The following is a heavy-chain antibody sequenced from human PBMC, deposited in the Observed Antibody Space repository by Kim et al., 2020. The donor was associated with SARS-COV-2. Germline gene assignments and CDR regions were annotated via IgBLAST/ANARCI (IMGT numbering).Heavy chain of an antibody. D-gene: IGHD3-3*01. CDR2: INPSGGST. V-gene: IGHV1-46*01. CDR1: GYTFTSYY. CDR3: AREEGTHYDFWSGSRVEGSFDP. Sequence: ASVKVSCKASGYTFTSYYMHWVRQAPGQGLEWMGIINPSGGSTSYAQKFQGRVTMTRDTSTSTVYMELSSLRSEDTAVYYCAREEGTHYDFWSGSRVEGSFDPWGQGTLVTVSS. J-gene: IGHJ5*02.